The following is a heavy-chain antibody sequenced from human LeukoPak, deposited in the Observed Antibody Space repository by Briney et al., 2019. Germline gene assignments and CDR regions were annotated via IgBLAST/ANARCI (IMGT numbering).Heavy chain of an antibody. CDR1: GYTLTGYY. V-gene: IGHV1-2*02. J-gene: IGHJ3*02. CDR2: INPYTGDT. Sequence: ASVKVSCKASGYTLTGYYIHWVRQAPGQGLEWMGWINPYTGDTNSAQKFQGRVTMTRDTSISTAYMELSRLRSDDTAVYYCARVETSYYDSSGYYYLGGAFDIWGQGTMVTVSS. CDR3: ARVETSYYDSSGYYYLGGAFDI. D-gene: IGHD3-22*01.